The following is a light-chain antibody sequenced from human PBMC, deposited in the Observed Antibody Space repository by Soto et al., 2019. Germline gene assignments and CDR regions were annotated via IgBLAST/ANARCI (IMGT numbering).Light chain of an antibody. Sequence: DIQMTQSPSSLSASVGDRVTITCRASQSISAYLNWYQQKPGKAPKLLIYAASSLQSGVPSRFSGSGSGTDFTLTINSLQSEDFATYYCQQSSSSPDTFGQGTKLEIK. J-gene: IGKJ2*01. CDR2: AAS. CDR3: QQSSSSPDT. V-gene: IGKV1-39*01. CDR1: QSISAY.